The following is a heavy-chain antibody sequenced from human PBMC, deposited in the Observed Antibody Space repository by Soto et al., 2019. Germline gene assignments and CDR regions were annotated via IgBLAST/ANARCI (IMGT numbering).Heavy chain of an antibody. CDR1: GDTFTSYY. CDR3: ARVDTAMVTASY. J-gene: IGHJ4*02. V-gene: IGHV1-46*01. Sequence: GASVKVSCKASGDTFTSYYMHWVRQAPGQGLEWMGIINPSGGTSYAQKLQGRVTMTTDTSTSTAYMELRSLRSDDTAVYYCARVDTAMVTASYWGQGTLVTVSS. CDR2: INPSGGT. D-gene: IGHD5-18*01.